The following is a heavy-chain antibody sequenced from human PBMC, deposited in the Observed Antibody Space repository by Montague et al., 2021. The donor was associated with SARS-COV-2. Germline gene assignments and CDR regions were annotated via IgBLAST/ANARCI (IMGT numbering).Heavy chain of an antibody. J-gene: IGHJ3*01. Sequence: SETLSLTCAVYGGSFSGYYWSWIRQPPGKGLEWIGEINHSRSTNYNPSLKNRVTISVDKSKNQFSLKLSSMTAADTAAYYCARVDYLVHVVLPAEEAFDVWGQGTMVTVSS. V-gene: IGHV4-34*01. D-gene: IGHD5-12*01. CDR3: ARVDYLVHVVLPAEEAFDV. CDR1: GGSFSGYY. CDR2: INHSRST.